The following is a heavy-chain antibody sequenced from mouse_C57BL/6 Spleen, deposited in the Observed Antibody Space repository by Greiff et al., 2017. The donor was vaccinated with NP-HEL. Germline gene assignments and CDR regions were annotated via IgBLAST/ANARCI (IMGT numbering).Heavy chain of an antibody. V-gene: IGHV5-17*01. CDR1: GFTFCDYG. CDR3: ARSGRAWYAY. J-gene: IGHJ3*01. Sequence: EVMLMVSGGGLVKPGGSLKLFCAASGFTFCDYGMHWVRQAPEKGLEWVAYISSGSSTIYYADTVKGRFTISRDNAKNTLFLQMTSLRSEDTAMYYCARSGRAWYAYWGQGTLVTVSA. CDR2: ISSGSSTI.